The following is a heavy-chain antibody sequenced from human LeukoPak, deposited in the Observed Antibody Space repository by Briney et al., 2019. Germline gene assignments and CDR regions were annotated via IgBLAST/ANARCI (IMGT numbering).Heavy chain of an antibody. CDR2: IKSKTDGGAI. V-gene: IGHV3-15*01. CDR3: ALPGPYYFDY. J-gene: IGHJ4*02. Sequence: AGGSLRLSCAVSGFPFSNAWMSWVRQAPGKGLEWLGRIKSKTDGGAIDYAAPVKGRFTISRDDSKNTLYLQMNSLKTEDTAVYYCALPGPYYFDYWGQGTLVTVSS. CDR1: GFPFSNAW. D-gene: IGHD2-21*02.